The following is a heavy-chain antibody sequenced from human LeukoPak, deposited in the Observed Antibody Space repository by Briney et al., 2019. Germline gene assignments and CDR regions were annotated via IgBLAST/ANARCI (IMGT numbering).Heavy chain of an antibody. Sequence: PGGSLRLSCAASGFTLNSYAMHWVRQAPGKGLQWVAVISYDGSSKDHTDYADSVKGRFTISRDNSKKMLYLQMNSLRSEDTALYYCAETYRRYSFAYGWYFDLWGRGTQVTVSS. CDR3: AETYRRYSFAYGWYFDL. CDR2: ISYDGSSKDHT. CDR1: GFTLNSYA. V-gene: IGHV3-30*03. J-gene: IGHJ2*01. D-gene: IGHD5-18*01.